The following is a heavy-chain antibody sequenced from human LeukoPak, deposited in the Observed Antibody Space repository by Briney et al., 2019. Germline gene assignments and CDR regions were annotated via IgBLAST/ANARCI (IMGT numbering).Heavy chain of an antibody. CDR1: GFTFSSYA. CDR3: AKVVYYGSENVDY. D-gene: IGHD3-10*01. J-gene: IGHJ4*02. V-gene: IGHV3-23*01. Sequence: GGSLRLSCAASGFTFSSYAMSWVRQAPGKGLEWVSSITGSGGSTYYADSVKGRFTISRDNSKNTLYLQMNSLRADDTAVHYCAKVVYYGSENVDYWGQGTLVSVSS. CDR2: ITGSGGST.